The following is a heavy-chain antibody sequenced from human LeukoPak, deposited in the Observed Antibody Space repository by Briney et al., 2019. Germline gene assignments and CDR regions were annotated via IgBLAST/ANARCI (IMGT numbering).Heavy chain of an antibody. V-gene: IGHV1-46*01. D-gene: IGHD1-26*01. J-gene: IGHJ4*02. CDR3: ARDTRELHLLGY. CDR1: GYTFTSCY. CDR2: INPSGGST. Sequence: ASVKVSCKASGYTFTSCYMHWVRQAPGQGLEWMGIINPSGGSTSYAQKFQGRVTMTRDTSTSTVYMELSSLRSEDTAVYYCARDTRELHLLGYWGQGTLVTVSS.